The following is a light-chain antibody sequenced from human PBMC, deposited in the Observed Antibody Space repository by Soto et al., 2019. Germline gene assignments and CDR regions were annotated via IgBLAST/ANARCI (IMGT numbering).Light chain of an antibody. V-gene: IGKV1-39*01. CDR1: QSISSY. CDR2: AAA. Sequence: DIQMTQSPCSLSAYAGDRGTITCRASQSISSYLNWYQQKPGEAPKLLVFAAASLQTGVPSRFSGSGSGSGTDFTLNISSLQPEDIATYYCQKSYSSLWTGGQGTQLEIK. CDR3: QKSYSSLWT. J-gene: IGKJ1*01.